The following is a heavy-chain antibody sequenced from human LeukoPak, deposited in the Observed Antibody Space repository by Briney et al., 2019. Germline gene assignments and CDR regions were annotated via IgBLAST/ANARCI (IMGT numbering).Heavy chain of an antibody. CDR1: GFIFNSFS. J-gene: IGHJ4*02. V-gene: IGHV3-21*01. Sequence: GGSLELSCVASGFIFNSFSMNLVRQAPGKGLELVSSIRGNSLYTSFAGSLKGRFTISRDNAKNSLYLHISTLRAEDTRVYYCATHGDSRGYYSDSWGQGTLVTASS. CDR2: IRGNSLYT. CDR3: ATHGDSRGYYSDS. D-gene: IGHD3-22*01.